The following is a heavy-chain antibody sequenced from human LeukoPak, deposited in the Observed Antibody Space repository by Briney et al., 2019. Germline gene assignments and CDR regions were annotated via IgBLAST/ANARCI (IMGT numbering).Heavy chain of an antibody. Sequence: GGSLRLSCAASGFSFNTYPMHWVRQAPGKGPEWVAVISNVGSNEYYRDSVKGRFTISRDNSKNTLYLQMNSLRAEDTAVYYCAKDGATFRYDSSGYYPGYWGQGTLVTVSS. J-gene: IGHJ4*02. CDR1: GFSFNTYP. CDR2: ISNVGSNE. V-gene: IGHV3-30*04. CDR3: AKDGATFRYDSSGYYPGY. D-gene: IGHD3-22*01.